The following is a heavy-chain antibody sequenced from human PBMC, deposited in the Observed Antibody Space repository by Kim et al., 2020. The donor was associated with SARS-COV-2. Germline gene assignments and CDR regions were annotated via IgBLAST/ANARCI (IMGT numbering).Heavy chain of an antibody. J-gene: IGHJ4*02. Sequence: GGSLRLSCAASGFTFSSYWMHWVRQAPGKGLVWVSRINSDGSSTSYADSVKGRFTISRDNAKNTLYLQMNSLRAEDTAEYYCARDRGERNLFNYWGQGTLVTVSS. CDR2: INSDGSST. V-gene: IGHV3-74*01. CDR3: ARDRGERNLFNY. CDR1: GFTFSSYW. D-gene: IGHD1-1*01.